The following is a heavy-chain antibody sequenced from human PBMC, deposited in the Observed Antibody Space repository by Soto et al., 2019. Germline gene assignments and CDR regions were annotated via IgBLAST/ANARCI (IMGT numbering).Heavy chain of an antibody. CDR3: ARRIVATETFDD. Sequence: SETLSLTCTVSGGSISSYYWSWIRQPPGKGLEWIGYMYYSGSTYYNPSLKSRVTISIDRSKNQFSLKLSSVTAADTAVYYCARRIVATETFDDWGQGTLVTVSS. D-gene: IGHD5-12*01. V-gene: IGHV4-59*12. CDR1: GGSISSYY. J-gene: IGHJ4*02. CDR2: MYYSGST.